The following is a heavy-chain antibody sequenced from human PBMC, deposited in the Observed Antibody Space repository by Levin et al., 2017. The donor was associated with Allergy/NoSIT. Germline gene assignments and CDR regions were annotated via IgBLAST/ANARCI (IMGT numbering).Heavy chain of an antibody. V-gene: IGHV4-39*01. CDR2: IYYSGST. CDR3: ARHVAHYDYVWGSHRYGPMWIDY. D-gene: IGHD3-16*02. CDR1: GGSISSSSYY. J-gene: IGHJ4*02. Sequence: SETLSLTCTVSGGSISSSSYYWGWIRQPPGKGLEWIGSIYYSGSTYYNPSLKSRVTIYVDTSKNQFSLKLSSVTAADTAVYYCARHVAHYDYVWGSHRYGPMWIDYWGQGTLVTVSS.